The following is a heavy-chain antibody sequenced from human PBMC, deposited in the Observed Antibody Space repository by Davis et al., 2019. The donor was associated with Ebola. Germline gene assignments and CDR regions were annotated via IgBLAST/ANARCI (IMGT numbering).Heavy chain of an antibody. Sequence: GESLKISCAASGFTFRSYEMNWVRQAPGKGLEWVSAISGSGDSTYSADSVKGRFTISRDNAKNSLYLQMNGLRAEDTAVYYCVRDYGRGWSSFYYYMDVWGKGTTVTVSS. CDR2: ISGSGDST. CDR3: VRDYGRGWSSFYYYMDV. J-gene: IGHJ6*03. V-gene: IGHV3-23*01. CDR1: GFTFRSYE. D-gene: IGHD3-10*01.